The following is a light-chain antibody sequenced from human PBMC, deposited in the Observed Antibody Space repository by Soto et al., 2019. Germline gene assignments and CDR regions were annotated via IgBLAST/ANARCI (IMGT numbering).Light chain of an antibody. CDR3: QSYDNILRAWV. J-gene: IGLJ3*02. V-gene: IGLV2-8*01. CDR2: AYS. Sequence: QSALTQPPSASGSLGQSVTISCTGTSSDIGGYNGVSWYQQHPGKAPKLLMYAYSNRPSGVPDRISGSSSATSASLAITGLQAEDDADYYCQSYDNILRAWVFGGGTKLTVL. CDR1: SSDIGGYNG.